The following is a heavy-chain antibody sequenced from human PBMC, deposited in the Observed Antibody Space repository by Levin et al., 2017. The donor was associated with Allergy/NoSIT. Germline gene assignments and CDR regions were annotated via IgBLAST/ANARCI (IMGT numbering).Heavy chain of an antibody. CDR3: ARGTSLAPLTPAY. V-gene: IGHV1-3*01. CDR1: GYTFTTYA. J-gene: IGHJ4*02. Sequence: HGESLKISCKTSGYTFTTYAMHWVRQAPGQRLEWMGWINADNGNTKYSQKFQGRVTITRDTSANTAYMELSSLRSEDSAVYYCARGTSLAPLTPAYWGQGTLVTVSS. CDR2: INADNGNT. D-gene: IGHD6-6*01.